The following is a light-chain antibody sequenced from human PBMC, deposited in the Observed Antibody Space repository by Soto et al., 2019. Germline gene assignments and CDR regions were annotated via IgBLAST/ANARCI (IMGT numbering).Light chain of an antibody. CDR3: CSYAGRSAYWV. Sequence: QSALTQPASVSGSPGQSITISCTGVSSDVGSYNLVSWYQQHSGKAPKLMIYEGSKRPSGVSNRFSGSKSGNTASLTISGLQSEDEADYYCCSYAGRSAYWVFGGGTKLTVL. CDR1: SSDVGSYNL. CDR2: EGS. V-gene: IGLV2-23*01. J-gene: IGLJ3*02.